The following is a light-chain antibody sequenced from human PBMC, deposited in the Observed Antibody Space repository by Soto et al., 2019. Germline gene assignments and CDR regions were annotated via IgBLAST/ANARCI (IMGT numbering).Light chain of an antibody. CDR2: AAS. J-gene: IGKJ3*01. CDR3: QKYNSAPPFT. CDR1: QGISNY. V-gene: IGKV1-27*01. Sequence: DIPMTQSPSSLSASVGDRVTITCRASQGISNYLAWYQQKPGKVPKLLTYAASTLQSGVPSRFSGSGSGTDFTLTISSLQPEDVATYYCQKYNSAPPFTFGPGTKVDIK.